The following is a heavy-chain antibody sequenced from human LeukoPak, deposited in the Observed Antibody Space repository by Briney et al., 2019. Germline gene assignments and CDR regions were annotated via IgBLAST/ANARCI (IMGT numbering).Heavy chain of an antibody. CDR2: VSFGSSYI. CDR1: GFTFKGYT. CDR3: ARASTEYAVTDGFDT. Sequence: GGSLRLSCAASGFTFKGYTMNWVRQSPGKGVQWVSYVSFGSSYISYADSLKGRFTISRDDAKSSVYLEMTSLRTDDTAVYYCARASTEYAVTDGFDTWGPGTLVTVSS. D-gene: IGHD4-17*01. V-gene: IGHV3-21*06. J-gene: IGHJ5*02.